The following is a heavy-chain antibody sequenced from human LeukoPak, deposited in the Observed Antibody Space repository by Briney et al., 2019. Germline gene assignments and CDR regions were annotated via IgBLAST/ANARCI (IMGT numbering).Heavy chain of an antibody. CDR1: GGSISSYY. J-gene: IGHJ3*02. CDR3: ARDTAFAAFDI. D-gene: IGHD5-18*01. CDR2: IYTSGST. V-gene: IGHV4-4*07. Sequence: SETLSLTCTVSGGSISSYYWSWIRQPAGKGLEWIGRIYTSGSTNYNPSLKSRVTISVDKSKNQFSLKLSSVTAADTAVYYCARDTAFAAFDIWGQGTMVTVSS.